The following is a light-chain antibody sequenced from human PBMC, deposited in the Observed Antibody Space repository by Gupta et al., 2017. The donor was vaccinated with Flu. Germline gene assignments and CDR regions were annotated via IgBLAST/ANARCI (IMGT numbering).Light chain of an antibody. J-gene: IGKJ3*01. Sequence: IVLTQSPATLSLSPGARATLPCRASQSVSSYLAWYQQKPGQAPRLLIYDASNRATGVPARFSGSGSGTDFTLTISSLEPEDFAVYYCQQRSNWPATFGPGTKVDIK. CDR3: QQRSNWPAT. CDR2: DAS. CDR1: QSVSSY. V-gene: IGKV3-11*01.